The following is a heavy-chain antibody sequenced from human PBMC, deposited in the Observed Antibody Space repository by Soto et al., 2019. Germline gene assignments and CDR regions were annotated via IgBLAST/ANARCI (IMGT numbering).Heavy chain of an antibody. CDR2: ISYTGRT. V-gene: IGHV4-61*03. CDR3: AREWGLLPYYVMNV. CDR1: GDSVTSGSYY. D-gene: IGHD7-27*01. Sequence: LSLTCIVSGDSVTSGSYYWTWLRQPPGKGLEWIGYISYTGRTKYNPSLQSRVTISVDTSKNDFSLNLSSVTAADTAVYFCAREWGLLPYYVMNVWGHGTAVNVSS. J-gene: IGHJ6*02.